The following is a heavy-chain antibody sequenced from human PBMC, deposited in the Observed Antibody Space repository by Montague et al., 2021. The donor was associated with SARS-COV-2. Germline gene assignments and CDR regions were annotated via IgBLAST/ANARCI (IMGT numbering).Heavy chain of an antibody. J-gene: IGHJ4*02. CDR1: GFSLSTSGMC. D-gene: IGHD4-17*01. CDR2: IDWDEDQ. CDR3: ARSYGDYRDSYFDY. Sequence: PALVKPTQTLTLTCTFSGFSLSTSGMCVSWIRQPPGKALEWLAPIDWDEDQYYSTSLKTRLTISKDTSKNQVVLTMTNMDPIDTATYYCARSYGDYRDSYFDYWGQGTLVTVSS. V-gene: IGHV2-70*01.